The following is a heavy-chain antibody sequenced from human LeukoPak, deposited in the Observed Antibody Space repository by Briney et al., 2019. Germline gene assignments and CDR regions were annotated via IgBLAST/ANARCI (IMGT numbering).Heavy chain of an antibody. CDR1: GFTFSSYW. Sequence: GGSLRRSCAASGFTFSSYWMHWVRQAPGKRLVWVSRINSDGSSTSYADSVKGRFTISRDNAKNTLYLQMNSLRAEDTAVYYCARLPIAVAAAYWYFDLWGRGTLVTVSS. V-gene: IGHV3-74*01. D-gene: IGHD6-19*01. J-gene: IGHJ2*01. CDR2: INSDGSST. CDR3: ARLPIAVAAAYWYFDL.